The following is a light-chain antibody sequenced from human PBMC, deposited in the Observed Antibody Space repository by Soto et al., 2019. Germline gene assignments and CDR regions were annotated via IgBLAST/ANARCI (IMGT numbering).Light chain of an antibody. CDR1: QSVSSW. CDR3: QQYNSYSGT. CDR2: KAS. V-gene: IGKV1-5*03. Sequence: DIQLTQSPSTLSASVGDRVTITCRASQSVSSWLAWYQQKPGKAPKLLIYKASSLESGVPSRFSGSGSGTEFTLTISSLQPDDFAIYYCQQYNSYSGTFGKGTKV. J-gene: IGKJ1*01.